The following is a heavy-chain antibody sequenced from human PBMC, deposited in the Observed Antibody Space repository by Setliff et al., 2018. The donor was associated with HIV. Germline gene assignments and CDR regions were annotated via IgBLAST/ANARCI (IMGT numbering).Heavy chain of an antibody. CDR1: GYTFTGYY. Sequence: APVKVSCKASGYTFTGYYMHWVRQAPGQGLEWMGRINPNSGGTNYAQKFQGRVTMTRDTSISTAYMELSRLRSDDTAVYYCARVHSPGAAAATGYFQHWGQGTLVTVSS. V-gene: IGHV1-2*06. J-gene: IGHJ1*01. CDR2: INPNSGGT. CDR3: ARVHSPGAAAATGYFQH. D-gene: IGHD6-13*01.